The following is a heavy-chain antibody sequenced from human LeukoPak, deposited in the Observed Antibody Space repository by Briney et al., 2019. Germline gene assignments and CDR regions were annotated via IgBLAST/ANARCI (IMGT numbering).Heavy chain of an antibody. CDR1: GFTFSTYV. V-gene: IGHV3-30*04. Sequence: GGSPRLSCAASGFTFSTYVMHWVRQAPGKGLEWVAVISKDGSNEDYADSVKGRFSISRDNSKNTLFLQMNSLRVEDTAVYYCARESVARGLFDYWGQGTLVTVSS. CDR2: ISKDGSNE. CDR3: ARESVARGLFDY. J-gene: IGHJ4*02. D-gene: IGHD5-12*01.